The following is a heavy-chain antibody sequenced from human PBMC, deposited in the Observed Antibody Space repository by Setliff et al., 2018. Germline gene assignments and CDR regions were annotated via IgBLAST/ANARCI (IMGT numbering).Heavy chain of an antibody. Sequence: KTSETLSLTCTVSGGSISSYYWSWIRQPPGKGLEWIGYIHISGSTNYNPSLKSRVTISVDTSKNQFSLKLSSVTAADTAVYYCARGAGWWDLWGQGTLVTVS. CDR3: ARGAGWWDL. CDR2: IHISGST. J-gene: IGHJ5*02. V-gene: IGHV4-4*08. CDR1: GGSISSYY.